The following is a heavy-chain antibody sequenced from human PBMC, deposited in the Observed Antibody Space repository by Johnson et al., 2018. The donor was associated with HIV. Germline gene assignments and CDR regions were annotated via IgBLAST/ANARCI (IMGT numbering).Heavy chain of an antibody. CDR1: GFTFSSYG. D-gene: IGHD6-13*01. V-gene: IGHV3-30*03. Sequence: QVHLVESGGGLVKPGGSLRLSCAASGFTFSSYGMHWVRQAPGKGLEWVAVISYDGSNKYYADSVKGRFTISRDNSKNTLYLQMNSLRAEDTAVYYCARVTEDSSSWYVGAFDIWGQGTMVTVSS. CDR2: ISYDGSNK. J-gene: IGHJ3*02. CDR3: ARVTEDSSSWYVGAFDI.